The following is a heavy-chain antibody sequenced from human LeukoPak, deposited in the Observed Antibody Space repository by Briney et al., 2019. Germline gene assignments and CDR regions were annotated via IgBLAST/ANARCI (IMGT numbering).Heavy chain of an antibody. V-gene: IGHV3-33*08. Sequence: GGSLRLSCAASGFTFSSYGMNWVRQAPGKGLEWVAVIWYDGSNKYYADSVKGRFTISRDNSKNTLYLQMNSLRAEDTAVYYCARDYWYYYDSSGRRPDTLDYWGQGTLVTVSS. CDR3: ARDYWYYYDSSGRRPDTLDY. CDR2: IWYDGSNK. CDR1: GFTFSSYG. J-gene: IGHJ4*02. D-gene: IGHD3-22*01.